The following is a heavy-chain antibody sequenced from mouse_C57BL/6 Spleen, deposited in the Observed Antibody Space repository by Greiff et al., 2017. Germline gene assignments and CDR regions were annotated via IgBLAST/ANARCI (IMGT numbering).Heavy chain of an antibody. CDR3: ARRVATGPYWYFDV. Sequence: QVQLQQPGAELVKPGASVKMSCKASGYTFTSYWITWVKQRPGQGLEWIGDIYPGSGSTNYNEKFKSKATLTVDTSSSTTYMPLSSLTSEDSAVYYCARRVATGPYWYFDVWGTGPTVTVSS. J-gene: IGHJ1*03. CDR1: GYTFTSYW. V-gene: IGHV1-55*01. CDR2: IYPGSGST. D-gene: IGHD1-1*02.